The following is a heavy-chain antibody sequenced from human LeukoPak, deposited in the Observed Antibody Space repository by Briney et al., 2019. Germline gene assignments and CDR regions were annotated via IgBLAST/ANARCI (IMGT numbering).Heavy chain of an antibody. CDR2: ISYDGSNK. J-gene: IGHJ4*02. V-gene: IGHV3-30*18. CDR3: AKEGNSGSYYFDY. Sequence: GRSLRLSCAASGFTFSSYGMHWVRRAPGKGLEWVTVISYDGSNKYSADSVKGRFTISRDNSKNTLYLQMNSLRAEDTAVYYCAKEGNSGSYYFDYWGQGTLVTVSS. CDR1: GFTFSSYG. D-gene: IGHD1-26*01.